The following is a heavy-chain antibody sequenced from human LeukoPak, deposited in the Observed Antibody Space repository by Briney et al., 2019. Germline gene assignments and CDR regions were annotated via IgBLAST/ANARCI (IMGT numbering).Heavy chain of an antibody. CDR3: TTLDYDILTGYYLGY. CDR1: GFTFSNAW. J-gene: IGHJ4*02. Sequence: PGGSLRLSCAASGFTFSNAWMSWVRQAPGKGLEWVGRIKSKTDGGTTDYAAPVKGRFTISRDDSKSTLYLQMNSLKTEDTAVYYCTTLDYDILTGYYLGYWGQGTLVTVSS. V-gene: IGHV3-15*01. D-gene: IGHD3-9*01. CDR2: IKSKTDGGTT.